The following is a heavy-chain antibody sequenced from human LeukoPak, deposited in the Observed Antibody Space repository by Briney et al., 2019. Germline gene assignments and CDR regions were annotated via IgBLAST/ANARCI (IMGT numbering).Heavy chain of an antibody. Sequence: ASVKVSCKASGYTFTNYYIHWVRQAPGQGLECMGIINPTGGSASYAQKFQGRVSMTSDTSTSTLYLELSSLRSEDTAVYYCARDRSGSRWRWFDPWGQGTLVTVSS. D-gene: IGHD6-13*01. J-gene: IGHJ5*02. V-gene: IGHV1-46*01. CDR1: GYTFTNYY. CDR3: ARDRSGSRWRWFDP. CDR2: INPTGGSA.